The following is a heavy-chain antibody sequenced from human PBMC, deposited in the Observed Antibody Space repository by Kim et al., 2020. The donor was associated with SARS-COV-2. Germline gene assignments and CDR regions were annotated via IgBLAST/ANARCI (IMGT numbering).Heavy chain of an antibody. V-gene: IGHV1-3*01. CDR1: GYDFTSYV. Sequence: ASVKVSCKASGYDFTSYVLHWMRQAPGQRLEWMAWIHPGIPLTKFSQKFQDRVTLTSDTTTSTAYMQLSDLTSEDTAVYYCTKDELPHNEFWAQGTLVTV. J-gene: IGHJ4*02. CDR2: IHPGIPLT. D-gene: IGHD1-26*01. CDR3: TKDELPHNEF.